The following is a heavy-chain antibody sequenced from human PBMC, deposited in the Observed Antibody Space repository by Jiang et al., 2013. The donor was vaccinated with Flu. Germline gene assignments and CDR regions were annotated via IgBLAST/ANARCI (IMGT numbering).Heavy chain of an antibody. Sequence: GAEVKKPGSSVKVSCKASGGTFSSYAISWVRQAPGQGLEWMGGIIPIFGTANYAQKFQGRVTITADESTSTAYMELSSLRSEDTAAYYCAREGTTYYYDSSGYYSLFDWGQGTLVTVSS. J-gene: IGHJ4*02. CDR3: AREGTTYYYDSSGYYSLFD. CDR2: IIPIFGTA. CDR1: GGTFSSYA. D-gene: IGHD3-22*01. V-gene: IGHV1-69*01.